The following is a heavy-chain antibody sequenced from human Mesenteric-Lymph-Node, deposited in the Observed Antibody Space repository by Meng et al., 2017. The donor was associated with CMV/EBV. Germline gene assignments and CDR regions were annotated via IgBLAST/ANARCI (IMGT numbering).Heavy chain of an antibody. CDR2: VSHNGIT. J-gene: IGHJ5*02. Sequence: AVYGAAVPFSGYYWSWVRQSPGKGLEWIGEVSHNGITNYKPSFKSRVTMSIDTFKNQFSLNLNFVTAADTAVYYCARGSWELRFDPWSQGTLVTVSS. CDR1: GAAVPFSGYY. D-gene: IGHD1-26*01. CDR3: ARGSWELRFDP. V-gene: IGHV4-34*01.